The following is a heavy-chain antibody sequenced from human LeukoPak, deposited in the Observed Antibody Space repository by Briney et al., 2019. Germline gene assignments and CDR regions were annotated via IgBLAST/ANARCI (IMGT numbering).Heavy chain of an antibody. J-gene: IGHJ3*02. CDR1: GFTFDDYA. CDR2: ISWNSGSI. V-gene: IGHV3-9*01. D-gene: IGHD3-16*02. CDR3: AKSLRLGELSRDAFDI. Sequence: GGSLRLSCAASGFTFDDYAMHWVRHAPGKGLEWVSGISWNSGSIGYADSVKGRFTISRDNAKNSLYLQMNSLRAEDTALYYCAKSLRLGELSRDAFDIWGQGTMVTVSS.